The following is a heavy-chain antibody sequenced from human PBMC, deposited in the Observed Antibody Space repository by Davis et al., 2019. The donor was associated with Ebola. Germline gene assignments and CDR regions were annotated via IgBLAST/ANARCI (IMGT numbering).Heavy chain of an antibody. CDR3: ARDHVVAGVIFDF. Sequence: GGSLRLSCAASGFTFSSYGMHWVRQAPGKGLEWVAVIWYDGSNKYYADSVKGRFTISRDNSKNTLYLQMNSLRAEDTAVYYCARDHVVAGVIFDFWGQGTLVTVSS. D-gene: IGHD6-19*01. CDR1: GFTFSSYG. CDR2: IWYDGSNK. V-gene: IGHV3-33*01. J-gene: IGHJ4*02.